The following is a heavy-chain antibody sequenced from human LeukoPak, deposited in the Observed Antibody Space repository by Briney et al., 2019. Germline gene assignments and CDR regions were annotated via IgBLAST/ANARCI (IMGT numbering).Heavy chain of an antibody. CDR2: ISSSGSTI. J-gene: IGHJ5*02. D-gene: IGHD6-13*01. CDR1: GFTFS. CDR3: ASRQWVSSSTWYSAFDP. V-gene: IGHV3-48*03. Sequence: GGSLRLSCAASGFTFSSYSSYELNGVRQAPGKGLEWVSYISSSGSTIYYADSVKGRFTISRDNAKNSLYLQMNSLRAEDTAVYYCASRQWVSSSTWYSAFDPWGQGTLVTVSS.